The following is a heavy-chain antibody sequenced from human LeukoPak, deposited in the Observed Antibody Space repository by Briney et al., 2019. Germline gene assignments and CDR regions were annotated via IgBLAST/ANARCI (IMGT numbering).Heavy chain of an antibody. CDR2: IYYSGST. Sequence: KSSQTLSLTRTVSGGSISSGGYYWSWIRQHPGKGLEWIGYIYYSGSTYYNPSLKSRVTISVDTSKNQFSLKLSSVTAADTAVYYCARVYYYDSSGHFDYWGQGTLVTVSS. J-gene: IGHJ4*02. CDR3: ARVYYYDSSGHFDY. D-gene: IGHD3-22*01. CDR1: GGSISSGGYY. V-gene: IGHV4-31*03.